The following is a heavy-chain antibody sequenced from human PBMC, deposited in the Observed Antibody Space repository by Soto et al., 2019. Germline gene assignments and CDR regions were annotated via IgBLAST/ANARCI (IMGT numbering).Heavy chain of an antibody. CDR2: IKTKTDGGTT. J-gene: IGHJ3*02. CDR3: TTTQYSSTRTDAFDI. Sequence: EVQLVESGGGLVKPGGSLRLSCAASGFTFSNAWMNWVRQAPGKGLEWVGRIKTKTDGGTTDYAAPVKGRFAISRDDSKNTLYLQMNSLKTEDTAVYYCTTTQYSSTRTDAFDIWGQGTMVTVSS. D-gene: IGHD6-13*01. V-gene: IGHV3-15*07. CDR1: GFTFSNAW.